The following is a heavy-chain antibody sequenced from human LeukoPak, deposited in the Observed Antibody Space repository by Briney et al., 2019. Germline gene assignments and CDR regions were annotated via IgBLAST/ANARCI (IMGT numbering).Heavy chain of an antibody. D-gene: IGHD3-10*01. J-gene: IGHJ5*02. CDR1: GFTFSSYE. V-gene: IGHV3-48*03. CDR3: ARGDGSGQFDA. CDR2: ISSCGSTL. Sequence: GYLRLSCASSGFTFSSYEMKWVRPAPGKGLEWVSYISSCGSTLYYADSVKGRLTISRDNATTSLYLKMNSLRAGDTAVYYCARGDGSGQFDAWGQGTLVTVSS.